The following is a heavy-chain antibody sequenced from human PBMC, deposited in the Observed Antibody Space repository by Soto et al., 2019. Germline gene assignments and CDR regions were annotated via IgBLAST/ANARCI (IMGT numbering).Heavy chain of an antibody. CDR2: IIPSGGSA. D-gene: IGHD3-16*02. J-gene: IGHJ4*02. V-gene: IGHV1-69*10. CDR1: GGTFSSYA. CDR3: ARGGLIVEMATNPNY. Sequence: ASVKVSCKASGGTFSSYAISWVRQAPGQGLEWMGVIIPSGGSASYAQKFQGRVTMTRDTSTSTVYMELSSLRSEDTAVYYCARGGLIVEMATNPNYWGQGTLVTVSS.